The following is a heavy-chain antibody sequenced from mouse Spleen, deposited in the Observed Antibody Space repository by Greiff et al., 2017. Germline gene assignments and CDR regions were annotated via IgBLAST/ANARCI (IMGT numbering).Heavy chain of an antibody. Sequence: VQLQQSGAELARPGASVKLSCKASGYIFTSYGISWVKQRTGQGLEWLGEIYPISNNTYYNEKFKGKATLTADKSSSTAYMELRSLTSEDSAVYFCARRERVADYALDYWGQGPSVPVSS. V-gene: IGHV1-81*01. CDR2: IYPISNNT. CDR3: ARRERVADYALDY. D-gene: IGHD1-1*01. J-gene: IGHJ4*01. CDR1: GYIFTSYG.